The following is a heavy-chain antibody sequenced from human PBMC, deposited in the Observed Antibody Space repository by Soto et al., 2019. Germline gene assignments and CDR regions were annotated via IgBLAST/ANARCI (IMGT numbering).Heavy chain of an antibody. D-gene: IGHD3-3*01. Sequence: PTETLSLTCAVSGGSISSYYWSWIRQPPGKGLEWIGYIYYSGSTNYNPSLKSRVTISVDTSKNQFSLKLSSVTAADTAVYYCARGAYDFWSGYYRPSRMDVWGQGTTVTVSS. CDR1: GGSISSYY. V-gene: IGHV4-59*01. J-gene: IGHJ6*02. CDR2: IYYSGST. CDR3: ARGAYDFWSGYYRPSRMDV.